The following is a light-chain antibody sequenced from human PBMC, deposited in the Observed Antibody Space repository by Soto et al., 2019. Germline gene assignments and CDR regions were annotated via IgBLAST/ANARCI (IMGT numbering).Light chain of an antibody. J-gene: IGLJ1*01. V-gene: IGLV2-23*01. CDR3: CLYVGATTYV. CDR2: EGH. Sequence: LAHPASVSGSPGQSITISCTGASGYVGTYSLVSWYQQHPGKAPKVVIYEGHKRPSGVPDRFSGSTSVNTASLTISGLQTDDEADYYCCLYVGATTYVFGTGTTVTVL. CDR1: SGYVGTYSL.